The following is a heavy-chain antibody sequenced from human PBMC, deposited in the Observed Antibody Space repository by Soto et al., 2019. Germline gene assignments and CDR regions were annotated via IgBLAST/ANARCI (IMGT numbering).Heavy chain of an antibody. D-gene: IGHD3-3*01. CDR3: ARHPANYDFWSGHAMGYFDL. CDR1: GYTFTSYG. CDR2: ISAYNGNT. Sequence: QVQLVQSGAEVKKPGASVKVSCKASGYTFTSYGISWVRQAPGQGLEWMGWISAYNGNTNYAQKLQGRVTMTTDTPTSTAYMQLRSLRSDDTAVYYCARHPANYDFWSGHAMGYFDLWGRGTLVTVSS. V-gene: IGHV1-18*01. J-gene: IGHJ2*01.